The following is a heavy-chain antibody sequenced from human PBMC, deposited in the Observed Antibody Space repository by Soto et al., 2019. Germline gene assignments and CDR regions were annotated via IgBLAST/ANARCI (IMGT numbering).Heavy chain of an antibody. V-gene: IGHV3-30*18. CDR1: GFTFNNSG. Sequence: GGSLRLSCAVSGFTFNNSGMHWIRQAPGKGLEWVAVISFDGSETYYADSMKGRFTIPRDNSKNMLQLQMNSLRAEDTAIYYCAKDRVPGAYGHYYGMDVWGQGTTVTVSS. CDR2: ISFDGSET. CDR3: AKDRVPGAYGHYYGMDV. J-gene: IGHJ6*02. D-gene: IGHD6-19*01.